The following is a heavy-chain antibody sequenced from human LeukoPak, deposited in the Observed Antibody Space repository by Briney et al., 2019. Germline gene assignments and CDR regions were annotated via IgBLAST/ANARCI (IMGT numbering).Heavy chain of an antibody. V-gene: IGHV1-2*02. D-gene: IGHD3-9*01. J-gene: IGHJ3*02. CDR1: GYTFTGYY. CDR3: ASLYYDIPLGTFDI. Sequence: ASLKVSCKPSGYTFTGYYMHWGPQAPGQRLEWMGWINPNSAGTNYTQKFQGRVTMTRDTSISTAYMELSRLRSDDTAVYYCASLYYDIPLGTFDIWGQGTMVTVSS. CDR2: INPNSAGT.